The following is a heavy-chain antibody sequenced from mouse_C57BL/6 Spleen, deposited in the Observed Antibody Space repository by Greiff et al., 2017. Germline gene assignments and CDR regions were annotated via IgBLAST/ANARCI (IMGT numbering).Heavy chain of an antibody. Sequence: VQLQQSGAELVKPGASVKISCKASGYAFSSYWMNWVKQRPGKGLEWIGQIYPGDGDTNYNGKFKGKATLTADKSYSTAYMQLSSLTSEDSAVYFCARGPHYGSSSYYFDYWGKGTTLTVSS. J-gene: IGHJ2*01. CDR1: GYAFSSYW. CDR2: IYPGDGDT. V-gene: IGHV1-80*01. CDR3: ARGPHYGSSSYYFDY. D-gene: IGHD1-1*01.